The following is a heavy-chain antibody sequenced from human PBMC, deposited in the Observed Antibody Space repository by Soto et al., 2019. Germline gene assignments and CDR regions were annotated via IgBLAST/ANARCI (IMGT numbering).Heavy chain of an antibody. Sequence: QVQLVQSGAEVKKPGSSVRVSCKASGGTLRSHAINWVRQAPGQGLEWMGGIIPIFGSPNYAQKFQGRATITADESSTTAYMELSSLRSEDTAVYCGAETEKIPSSQGMDVWGQGTRATV. CDR1: GGTLRSHA. J-gene: IGHJ6*02. CDR2: IIPIFGSP. CDR3: AETEKIPSSQGMDV. V-gene: IGHV1-69*01.